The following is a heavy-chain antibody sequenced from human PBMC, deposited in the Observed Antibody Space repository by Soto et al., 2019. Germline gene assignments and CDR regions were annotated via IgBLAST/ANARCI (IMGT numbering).Heavy chain of an antibody. CDR2: TSGSGGST. J-gene: IGHJ1*01. Sequence: EVQLLESGGGLVQPGGSLRLSCAASGFTSSTYAMSWVRQAPGKGLEWVSATSGSGGSTYYADSVKGRFTISRDNSKTTLYLQMNSLRLEDTAVYYCAKVHRAAAPLSYFQHWGQGTLVTVSS. CDR1: GFTSSTYA. V-gene: IGHV3-23*01. CDR3: AKVHRAAAPLSYFQH. D-gene: IGHD6-13*01.